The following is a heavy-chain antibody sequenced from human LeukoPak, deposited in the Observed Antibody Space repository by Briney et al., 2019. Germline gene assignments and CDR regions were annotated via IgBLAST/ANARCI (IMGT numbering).Heavy chain of an antibody. CDR3: ARGEYSGSYYYFAY. CDR1: GYIFTSYY. Sequence: ASVKVSCKASGYIFTSYYIHWVRQAPGQGLEWVGIINPSGGNTNYAQKFQGRVTITADKSTSTAYMELSSLRSEDTAVYYCARGEYSGSYYYFAYWGQGTLVTVSS. CDR2: INPSGGNT. J-gene: IGHJ4*02. D-gene: IGHD1-26*01. V-gene: IGHV1-46*01.